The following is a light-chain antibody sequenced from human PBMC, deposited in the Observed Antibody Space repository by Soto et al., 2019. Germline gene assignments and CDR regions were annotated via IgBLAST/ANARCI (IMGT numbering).Light chain of an antibody. CDR3: QQYSTSPLT. Sequence: EIVLTQSPGTLSLSPGERATLSCRASQSVSSSFLAWYKQKPGQAPRLLIYGASSRATGIPDRFSGSGSGTDLTLTISRLEPEDFAVYYCQQYSTSPLTFGGGTKVEIK. CDR2: GAS. V-gene: IGKV3-20*01. CDR1: QSVSSSF. J-gene: IGKJ4*02.